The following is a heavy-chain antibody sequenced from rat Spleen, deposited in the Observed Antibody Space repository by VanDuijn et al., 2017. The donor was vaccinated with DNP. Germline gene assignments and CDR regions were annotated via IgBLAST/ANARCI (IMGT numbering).Heavy chain of an antibody. CDR1: GFTFSDYY. J-gene: IGHJ1*01. CDR3: TRVRANIGTTPYWYFDF. CDR2: IIYDGSST. D-gene: IGHD1-5*01. V-gene: IGHV5-7*01. Sequence: EVQLVESDGGLVQPGRSLKLSCAASGFTFSDYYMAWVRQSPKKGLEWVATIIYDGSSTYYRDSVKGRFTISRDNAKSTLYLQMNSLRSEDTATYYCTRVRANIGTTPYWYFDFWGPGTMVTVSS.